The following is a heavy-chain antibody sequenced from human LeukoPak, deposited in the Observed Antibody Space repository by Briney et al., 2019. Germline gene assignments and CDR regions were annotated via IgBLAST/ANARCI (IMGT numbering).Heavy chain of an antibody. CDR2: ISGSGGAGT. CDR1: RFTFSSYA. Sequence: GGSLRLSCADSRFTFSSYAISWVRQAPGKGLEWVSPISGSGGAGTYYAGSVKGRFTVSRDNSSNTLYLPMNSLRAEDTAVYYCVKDRGGSPFYGMDVWGQGTTVTVSS. J-gene: IGHJ6*02. V-gene: IGHV3-23*01. D-gene: IGHD1-26*01. CDR3: VKDRGGSPFYGMDV.